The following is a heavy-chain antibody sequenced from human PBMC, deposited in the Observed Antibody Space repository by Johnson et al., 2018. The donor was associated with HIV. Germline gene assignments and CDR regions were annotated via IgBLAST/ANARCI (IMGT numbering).Heavy chain of an antibody. CDR1: GFTFSSYA. D-gene: IGHD6-19*01. J-gene: IGHJ3*02. Sequence: QVQLVESGGGLVQPGGSLRLSCAASGFTFSSYAMHWVRQAPGKGLEWVAVISYDGSNKYYADSVKGRFTISRDNSKNTLYLQMNSLRAEDTAVYYCARAPGGWVGAFDIWGQGTMVTVSS. CDR2: ISYDGSNK. V-gene: IGHV3-30-3*01. CDR3: ARAPGGWVGAFDI.